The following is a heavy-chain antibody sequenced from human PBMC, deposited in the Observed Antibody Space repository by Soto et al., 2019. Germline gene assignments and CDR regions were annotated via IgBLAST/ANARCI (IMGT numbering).Heavy chain of an antibody. D-gene: IGHD5-12*01. Sequence: ASVKVSCKASGYTFTSYDINWVRQATGQGLEWMGWMNPNSGNTGYAQKFQGRVTMTRNTSISTAYMELSSLRSEDTAVYYCARGPGWLQPWDDWGQGTLVTVSS. CDR2: MNPNSGNT. CDR1: GYTFTSYD. V-gene: IGHV1-8*01. CDR3: ARGPGWLQPWDD. J-gene: IGHJ4*02.